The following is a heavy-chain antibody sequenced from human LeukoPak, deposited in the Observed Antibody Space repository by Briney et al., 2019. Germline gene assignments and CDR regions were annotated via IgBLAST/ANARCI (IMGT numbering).Heavy chain of an antibody. Sequence: GGSLRLSCAASGFTFSSYSMNWVRQAPGKGLQWVSYITSSSGTIYYADSVKGRFTISRDNAKNSLYLQMNSLRDEDTAVYYCARDPYSSGWYKDAFDIWGQGTMVTVSS. D-gene: IGHD6-19*01. V-gene: IGHV3-48*02. CDR3: ARDPYSSGWYKDAFDI. CDR2: ITSSSGTI. J-gene: IGHJ3*02. CDR1: GFTFSSYS.